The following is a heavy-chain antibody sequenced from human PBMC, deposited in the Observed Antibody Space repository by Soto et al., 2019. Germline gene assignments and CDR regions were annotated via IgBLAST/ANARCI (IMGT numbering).Heavy chain of an antibody. CDR1: GGSISSGGYS. J-gene: IGHJ2*01. D-gene: IGHD1-26*01. CDR3: ARVRGVVGTHYWYFDL. Sequence: QLQLQESGSGLVKPSQTLSLTCAVSGGSISSGGYSWSWIRQPPGKGLEWIGYIYHSGSTYYNPSLKSRVTISVDRAKNQFSLKLSSVTAADTAVYYCARVRGVVGTHYWYFDLWGRGTLVTVSS. V-gene: IGHV4-30-2*01. CDR2: IYHSGST.